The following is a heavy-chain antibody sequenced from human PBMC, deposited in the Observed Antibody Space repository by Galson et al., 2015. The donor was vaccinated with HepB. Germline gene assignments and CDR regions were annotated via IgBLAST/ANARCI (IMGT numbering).Heavy chain of an antibody. V-gene: IGHV3-74*01. J-gene: IGHJ4*02. CDR3: VRSSNFDT. Sequence: SLRLSCAASGFTFSSYWMHWVRQAPGKGLVWVSRIKTDGSYTRYADSVKGRFTISRDNAKNTVYLEMNSLRTEDTSIYYCVRSSNFDTWGQGTLVTVSS. CDR2: IKTDGSYT. CDR1: GFTFSSYW. D-gene: IGHD2-2*01.